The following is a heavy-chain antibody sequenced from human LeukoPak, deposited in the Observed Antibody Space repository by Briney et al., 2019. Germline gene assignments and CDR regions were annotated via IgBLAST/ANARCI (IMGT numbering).Heavy chain of an antibody. D-gene: IGHD5-12*01. J-gene: IGHJ1*01. Sequence: PGGSLRLSCAASQFTFSTAWMSWVRQAPGKGLEWVSSISSSSSYIYYADSVKGRFTISRDNAKNSLYLQMNSLRAEDTAVYYCARGYSGYSYFQHWGQGTLVTVSS. CDR1: QFTFSTAW. CDR2: ISSSSSYI. CDR3: ARGYSGYSYFQH. V-gene: IGHV3-21*01.